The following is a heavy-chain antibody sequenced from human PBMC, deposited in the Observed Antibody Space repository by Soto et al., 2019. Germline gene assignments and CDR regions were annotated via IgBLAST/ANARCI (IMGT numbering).Heavy chain of an antibody. CDR2: ISSSSSYI. CDR1: GFTFSSYS. D-gene: IGHD2-15*01. V-gene: IGHV3-21*01. J-gene: IGHJ6*02. CDR3: ARDSSDRGGMDV. Sequence: TGGSLRLSCAASGFTFSSYSMNWVRQAPGKGLEWVSSISSSSSYIYYADSVKGRFTISRDNAKNSLYLQMNSLRAEDTAVYYCARDSSDRGGMDVWGQGTTVTVSS.